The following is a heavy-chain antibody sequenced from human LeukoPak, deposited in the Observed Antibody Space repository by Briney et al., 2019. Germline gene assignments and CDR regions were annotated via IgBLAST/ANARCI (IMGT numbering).Heavy chain of an antibody. CDR3: ARDDEYCSSTSCYPNNWFDP. Sequence: GGSLRLSCAVSGFTFSSYWMSWVRQAPGKGLEWVANIKQDGSEKYYVDSVKGRFTISRDNAKNSLYLQMNSLRAEDTAVYYCARDDEYCSSTSCYPNNWFDPWGQGTLVTVSS. V-gene: IGHV3-7*01. CDR1: GFTFSSYW. D-gene: IGHD2-2*01. J-gene: IGHJ5*02. CDR2: IKQDGSEK.